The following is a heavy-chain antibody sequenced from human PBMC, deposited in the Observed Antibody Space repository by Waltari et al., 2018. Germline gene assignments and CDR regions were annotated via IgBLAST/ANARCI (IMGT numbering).Heavy chain of an antibody. CDR1: GYTFTGYY. CDR3: ARARENYYDSSGLDAFDI. Sequence: QVQLVQSGAEVKKPGASVKVSCKASGYTFTGYYMHWVRQAPGQGLEWMGRINPNSGGTNYAQKFQGRVTMTRDTSISTAYMELSRLRSDDTAVYYCARARENYYDSSGLDAFDIWGQGTMVTVSS. V-gene: IGHV1-2*06. J-gene: IGHJ3*02. D-gene: IGHD3-22*01. CDR2: INPNSGGT.